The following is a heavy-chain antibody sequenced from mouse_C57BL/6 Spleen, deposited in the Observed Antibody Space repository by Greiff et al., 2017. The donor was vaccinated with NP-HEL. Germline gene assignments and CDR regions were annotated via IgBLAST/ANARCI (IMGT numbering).Heavy chain of an antibody. V-gene: IGHV2-5*01. D-gene: IGHD1-1*01. J-gene: IGHJ2*01. Sequence: QVQLQQSGPGLVQPSQSLSITCTVSGFSLTSYGVHWVRQSPGKGLEWLGVIWRGGSTDYNAAFMSRLSITKDNSKSQVFFKMNSLQADDTAIYYCAKERGHYYGTHFDYWGQGTTLTVSS. CDR2: IWRGGST. CDR3: AKERGHYYGTHFDY. CDR1: GFSLTSYG.